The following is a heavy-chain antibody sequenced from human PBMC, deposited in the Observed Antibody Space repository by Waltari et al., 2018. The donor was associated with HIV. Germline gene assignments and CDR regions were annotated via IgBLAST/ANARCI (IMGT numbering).Heavy chain of an antibody. D-gene: IGHD6-19*01. CDR2: IYHSGGT. J-gene: IGHJ2*01. CDR1: GYSISSGYY. V-gene: IGHV4-38-2*02. Sequence: QVQLQESGPGLVKPSETLSLTCAVSGYSISSGYYWGWIRQPPGKGLEWIGSIYHSGGTHYNPTRKRRVTISVYTSKNQFSRKRSSVTAADTAVYDCAREPHGLGVAGTGDWYFDLWGRGTLVTVSS. CDR3: AREPHGLGVAGTGDWYFDL.